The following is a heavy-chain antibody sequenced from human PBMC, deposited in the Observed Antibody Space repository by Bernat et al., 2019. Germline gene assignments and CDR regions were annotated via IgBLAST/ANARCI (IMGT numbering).Heavy chain of an antibody. D-gene: IGHD5-12*01. CDR2: IKCDGSST. CDR1: VFTFSSYW. CDR3: AGGYSGYGGQLFY. V-gene: IGHV3-74*01. Sequence: EVQLAESGGGLVQPGGSLRLSCGASVFTFSSYWMHWVRQAPGKGLVWVSRIKCDGSSTEYTDSVKGRLTISRDNANSTLYLQMNSLRGEDTAMYYCAGGYSGYGGQLFYWGQGTLVTVSS. J-gene: IGHJ4*02.